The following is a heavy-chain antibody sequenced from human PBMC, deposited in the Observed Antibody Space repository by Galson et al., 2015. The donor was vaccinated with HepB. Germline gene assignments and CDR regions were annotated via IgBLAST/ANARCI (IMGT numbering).Heavy chain of an antibody. V-gene: IGHV5-51*01. CDR1: GYTFISYW. J-gene: IGHJ6*02. CDR3: ARLLHYGDIYYGMDV. Sequence: QSGAEVKKPGESLMISCKASGYTFISYWIAWVRQMPGKGLEWMGFIYPGDSVTRYSPSFQGQVTISADRSVSTAYLQWSSLKASDTAIYYCARLLHYGDIYYGMDVWGQGTTVTVSS. CDR2: IYPGDSVT. D-gene: IGHD4-17*01.